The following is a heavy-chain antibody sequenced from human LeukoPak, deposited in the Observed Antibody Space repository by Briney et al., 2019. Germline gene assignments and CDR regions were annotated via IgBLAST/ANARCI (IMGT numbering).Heavy chain of an antibody. CDR2: IIPILGIA. D-gene: IGHD3-22*01. CDR3: ARDLGSLPYYYDSSGPNGGY. V-gene: IGHV1-69*04. CDR1: GGTFSSYT. J-gene: IGHJ4*02. Sequence: ASVKVSCKDSGGTFSSYTISWVRQAPGQGLEWMGRIIPILGIANYAQKFQGRVTITADKSTSTAYMELSSLRSEDTAVYYCARDLGSLPYYYDSSGPNGGYWGQGTLVTVSS.